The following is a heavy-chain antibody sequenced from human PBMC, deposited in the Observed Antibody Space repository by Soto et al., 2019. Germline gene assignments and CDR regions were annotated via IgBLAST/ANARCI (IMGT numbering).Heavy chain of an antibody. Sequence: GGSLRLSCAASGFTFSSYGMHWVRQAPGKGLEWVAVIWYDGSNKYYADSVKGRFTISRDNSKNTLYLQMNSLRAEDTAVYYCARDSPTPGREVWYGMDVWGQGTTVTVSS. D-gene: IGHD2-15*01. CDR3: ARDSPTPGREVWYGMDV. CDR1: GFTFSSYG. CDR2: IWYDGSNK. J-gene: IGHJ6*02. V-gene: IGHV3-33*01.